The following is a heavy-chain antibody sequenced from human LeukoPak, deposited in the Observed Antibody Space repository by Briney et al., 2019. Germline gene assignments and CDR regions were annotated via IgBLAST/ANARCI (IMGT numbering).Heavy chain of an antibody. D-gene: IGHD2-21*02. CDR2: ISGSGGST. CDR1: GFTFSSYA. J-gene: IGHJ4*02. CDR3: AKDGEYGSWVVTASLFDY. Sequence: HPGGSLRLSCAASGFTFSSYAMSWVRQAPGKGLEWVSAISGSGGSTYYADSVKGRFTISRDNSKNTLYLQMNSLRAEGTAVYYCAKDGEYGSWVVTASLFDYWGQGTLVTVSS. V-gene: IGHV3-23*01.